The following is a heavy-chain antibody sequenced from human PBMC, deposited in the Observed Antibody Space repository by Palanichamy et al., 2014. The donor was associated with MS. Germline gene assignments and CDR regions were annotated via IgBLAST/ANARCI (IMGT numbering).Heavy chain of an antibody. CDR2: ISGSGDNT. D-gene: IGHD2-2*01. J-gene: IGHJ4*02. V-gene: IGHV3-23*01. CDR3: AKDRSVPPRVYFDY. Sequence: EVQLLESGGGLVQPGGSLRLSCAASGFTFSSYAMSWVRQAPGKGLEWVPTISGSGDNTYYADSVKGRFTISRDNSKNTLYLQMNSLRAEDTAVYYCAKDRSVPPRVYFDYWGQGTLVTVSS. CDR1: GFTFSSYA.